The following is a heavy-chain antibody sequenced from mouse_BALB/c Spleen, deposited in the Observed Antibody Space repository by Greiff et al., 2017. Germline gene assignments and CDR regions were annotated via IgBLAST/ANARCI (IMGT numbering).Heavy chain of an antibody. CDR1: GFSLTSYG. CDR2: IWGDGST. D-gene: IGHD3-2*01. Sequence: VQVVESGPGLVAPSQSLSITCTVSGFSLTSYGVSWVRQPPGKGLEWLGVIWGDGSTNYHSALISRLSISKDNSKSQVFLKLNSLQTDDTATYYCAKHETARATCWFAYWGQGTLVTVSA. J-gene: IGHJ3*01. V-gene: IGHV2-3*01. CDR3: AKHETARATCWFAY.